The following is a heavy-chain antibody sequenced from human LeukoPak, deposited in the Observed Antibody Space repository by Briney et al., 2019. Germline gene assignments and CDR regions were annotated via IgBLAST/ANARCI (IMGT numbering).Heavy chain of an antibody. CDR1: GLSFINAW. CDR2: IKSKTDGGTT. CDR3: TTEPPMDFFVVLQA. V-gene: IGHV3-15*01. Sequence: PGGSLRLSCAASGLSFINAWMNWVRQAPGKGLEWVGRIKSKTDGGTTDYAAPVKGRFTISRDDSKNTLYLQMNSLKTEDTAVYYCTTEPPMDFFVVLQAWGQGALVTVSS. J-gene: IGHJ5*02. D-gene: IGHD2-2*03.